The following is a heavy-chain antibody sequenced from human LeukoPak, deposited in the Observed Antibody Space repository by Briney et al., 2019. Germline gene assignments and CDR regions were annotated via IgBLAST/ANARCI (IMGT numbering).Heavy chain of an antibody. CDR2: INPNSGGT. CDR3: ARDIDRWFDY. D-gene: IGHD5-24*01. J-gene: IGHJ4*02. V-gene: IGHV1-2*02. CDR1: GGTFSSYA. Sequence: EASVKVSCKASGGTFSSYAISWVRQAPGQGLEWMGWINPNSGGTNYAQKFQGRVTMTRDTSISTAYMELSRLRSDDTAVYYCARDIDRWFDYWGQGTLVTVSS.